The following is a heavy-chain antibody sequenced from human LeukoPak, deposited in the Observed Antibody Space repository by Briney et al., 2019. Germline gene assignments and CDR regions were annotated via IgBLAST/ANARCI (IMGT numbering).Heavy chain of an antibody. D-gene: IGHD6-6*01. V-gene: IGHV4-34*01. CDR1: GGSFSGYY. Sequence: PSETLSLTCAVYGGSFSGYYWSWIRQPPGKGLEWIGEINHSGSTNYNPSLKSRVTISVDTSKNQFSLKLSSVTAADTAVYYCARGRSGYSSLSKWYFDLWGRGTLVTVSS. CDR3: ARGRSGYSSLSKWYFDL. J-gene: IGHJ2*01. CDR2: INHSGST.